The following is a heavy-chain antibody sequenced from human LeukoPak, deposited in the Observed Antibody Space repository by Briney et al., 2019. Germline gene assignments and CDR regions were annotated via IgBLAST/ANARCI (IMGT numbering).Heavy chain of an antibody. CDR3: ARGAGYCSSTSCYVFSVDYYYYGMDV. J-gene: IGHJ6*02. CDR1: GYTFTSYG. D-gene: IGHD2-2*01. CDR2: ISAYNGNT. V-gene: IGHV1-18*01. Sequence: GASVKLSCKASGYTFTSYGISWVRQAPGQGLEWMGWISAYNGNTNYAQKLQGRVTMTTDTSTSTAYMELRSLRSDDTAVYYCARGAGYCSSTSCYVFSVDYYYYGMDVWGQGTTVTVSS.